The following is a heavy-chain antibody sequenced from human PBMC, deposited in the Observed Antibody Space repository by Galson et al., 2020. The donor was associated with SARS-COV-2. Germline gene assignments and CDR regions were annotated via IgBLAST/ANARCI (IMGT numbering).Heavy chain of an antibody. D-gene: IGHD3-16*01. Sequence: SETLFLTCTVSGGSISSGDYYWNWIRQPPGKGLEWIGYIYFSGSTYYNPSLKSRVTISVDTSRNQFSLKVSSVTAADTAVYYCATAPYTPYYYYYIDVWGKGTTVTVSS. CDR3: ATAPYTPYYYYYIDV. J-gene: IGHJ6*03. V-gene: IGHV4-30-4*01. CDR2: IYFSGST. CDR1: GGSISSGDYY.